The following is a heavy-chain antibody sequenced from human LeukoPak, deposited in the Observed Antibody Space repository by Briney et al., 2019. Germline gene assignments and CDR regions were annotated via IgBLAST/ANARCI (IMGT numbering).Heavy chain of an antibody. CDR1: GFTFSDCY. CDR3: ARATVTTWGYYYGMDV. J-gene: IGHJ6*02. Sequence: PGGSLRLSCAASGFTFSDCYMSWIRQAPGKGLEWVSYISSSGSTIYYADSVKGRFTISRDNAKNSLYLQMNSLRAEDTAVYYCARATVTTWGYYYGMDVWGQGTTVTVSS. V-gene: IGHV3-11*01. D-gene: IGHD4-11*01. CDR2: ISSSGSTI.